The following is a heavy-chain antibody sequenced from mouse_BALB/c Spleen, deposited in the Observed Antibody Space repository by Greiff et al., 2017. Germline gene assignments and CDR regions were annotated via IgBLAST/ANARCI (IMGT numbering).Heavy chain of an antibody. Sequence: VKLVESGPGLVAPSQSLSITCTVSGFSLTSYGVHWVRQPPGKGLEWLGVIWAGGSTNYNSALMSRLSISKDNSKSQVFLKMNSLQTDDTAMYYCAREALITTVLDYWGQGTTLTVSS. V-gene: IGHV2-9*02. CDR2: IWAGGST. J-gene: IGHJ2*01. D-gene: IGHD1-1*01. CDR1: GFSLTSYG. CDR3: AREALITTVLDY.